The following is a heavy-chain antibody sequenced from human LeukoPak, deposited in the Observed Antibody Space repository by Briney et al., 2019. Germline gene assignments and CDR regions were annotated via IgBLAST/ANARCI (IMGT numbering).Heavy chain of an antibody. CDR1: GFTFSSYA. D-gene: IGHD6-13*01. J-gene: IGHJ3*02. V-gene: IGHV3-23*01. CDR2: ISGSGGST. CDR3: ARRAAALDAFDI. Sequence: GGSLRLSCAASGFTFSSYAMSWVRQAPGKGLEWVSAISGSGGSTYYADSVKGRFTISRDNAKNTLYLQMNSLRAEDTAVYYCARRAAALDAFDIWGQGTMVTVSS.